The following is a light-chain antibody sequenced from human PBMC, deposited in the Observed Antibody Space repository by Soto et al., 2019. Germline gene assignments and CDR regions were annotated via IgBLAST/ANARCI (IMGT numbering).Light chain of an antibody. CDR2: EGS. Sequence: QSALTQPASVSGSPGQSITISCTGTSSDVGSYNLVSWYQQHPGKAPKLMIYEGSKRPSGVSNRFSGSKSGNTASLTISGLQAEYEADYYCCSYAGSSTPYVFGTGTQLPVL. CDR1: SSDVGSYNL. CDR3: CSYAGSSTPYV. J-gene: IGLJ1*01. V-gene: IGLV2-23*01.